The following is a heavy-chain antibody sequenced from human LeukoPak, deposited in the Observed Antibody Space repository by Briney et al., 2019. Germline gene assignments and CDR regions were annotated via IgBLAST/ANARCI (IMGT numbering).Heavy chain of an antibody. CDR1: GFTFSSYA. Sequence: PGGSLRFSCAASGFTFSSYAMSWVRQAPGKGLEWVSAISGSGGSTYYADSVKGRFTISRDNSKNTLYLQMNSLRAEDTAVYYCAKDPGGPPGPSFDYWGQGTLVTVSS. D-gene: IGHD2-2*01. CDR2: ISGSGGST. CDR3: AKDPGGPPGPSFDY. J-gene: IGHJ4*02. V-gene: IGHV3-23*01.